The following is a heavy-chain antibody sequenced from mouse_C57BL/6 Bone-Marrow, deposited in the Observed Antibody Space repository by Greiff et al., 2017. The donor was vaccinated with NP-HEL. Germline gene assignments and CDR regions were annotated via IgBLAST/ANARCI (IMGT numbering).Heavy chain of an antibody. CDR3: ASRLYSGFAY. CDR1: GYTFTDYY. Sequence: EVKLQESGAELASPGASVTLSCKASGYTFTDYYMNWVKQSHGKSLEWIGVINPYNGGTSYNQKFKGKATLTVDKSSSTAYMELNSLTSEDSAVYYCASRLYSGFAYWGQGTLVTVSA. D-gene: IGHD2-12*01. J-gene: IGHJ3*01. V-gene: IGHV1-19*01. CDR2: INPYNGGT.